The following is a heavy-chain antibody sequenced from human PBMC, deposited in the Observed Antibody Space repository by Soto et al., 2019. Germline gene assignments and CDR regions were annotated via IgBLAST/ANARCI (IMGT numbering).Heavy chain of an antibody. Sequence: ASVKVSCKASGGTFSSYAISWVRQAPGQGLEWMGGIIPIFGTANYAQKFQGRVTITADESTSTAYMELSSLRSEDTAVYYCARDEEDGDTPHYYYHYGMDVWGQGTTVPVAS. CDR1: GGTFSSYA. D-gene: IGHD2-15*01. CDR2: IIPIFGTA. CDR3: ARDEEDGDTPHYYYHYGMDV. V-gene: IGHV1-69*13. J-gene: IGHJ6*02.